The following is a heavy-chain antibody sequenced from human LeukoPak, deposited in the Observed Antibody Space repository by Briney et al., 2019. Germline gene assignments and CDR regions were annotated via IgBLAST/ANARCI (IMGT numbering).Heavy chain of an antibody. CDR2: IYYSGTT. D-gene: IGHD3-10*01. Sequence: SETLSLTCTVSGGSISHYYWSWIRQPPGKGLEWIGYIYYSGTTNYNPSLKSRVTISVDTSKNQFSLKLSSVTAADTAVYYCARDYYGSGSYYKRTHNWFDPWGQGTLVTVSS. V-gene: IGHV4-59*12. CDR1: GGSISHYY. CDR3: ARDYYGSGSYYKRTHNWFDP. J-gene: IGHJ5*02.